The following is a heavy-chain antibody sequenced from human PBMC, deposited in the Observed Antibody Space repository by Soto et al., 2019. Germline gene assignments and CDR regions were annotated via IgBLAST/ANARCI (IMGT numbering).Heavy chain of an antibody. CDR1: GGSFSSSA. J-gene: IGHJ4*02. CDR3: AGVAYLDFWTGYYPTDS. V-gene: IGHV1-69*01. Sequence: QVQLVQSGAEVKEPGSSVKVSCKASGGSFSSSAVSWVRQAPGQGLEWMGGIILTSGTGNYAQKFQGRVTITANASTAITYMELSSLRSDDTAVYFCAGVAYLDFWTGYYPTDSWGQGTLVAVSS. D-gene: IGHD3-3*01. CDR2: IILTSGTG.